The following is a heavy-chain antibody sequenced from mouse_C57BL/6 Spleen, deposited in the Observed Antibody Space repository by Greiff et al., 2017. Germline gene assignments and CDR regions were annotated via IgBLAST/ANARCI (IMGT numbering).Heavy chain of an antibody. J-gene: IGHJ1*03. CDR3: ARSYYYGSLYWYFDV. Sequence: VKLQQPGAELVMPGASVKLSCKASGYTFTSYWMHWVKQRPGQGLEWIGEIDPSDSYTNYNQKFKGKSTLTVDKSSSTAYMQLSSLTSEDSAVYYCARSYYYGSLYWYFDVWGTGTTVTVSS. CDR2: IDPSDSYT. CDR1: GYTFTSYW. V-gene: IGHV1-69*01. D-gene: IGHD1-1*01.